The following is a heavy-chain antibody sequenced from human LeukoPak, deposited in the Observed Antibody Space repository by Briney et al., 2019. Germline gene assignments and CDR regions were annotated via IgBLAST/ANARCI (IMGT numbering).Heavy chain of an antibody. V-gene: IGHV4-34*01. J-gene: IGHJ6*03. D-gene: IGHD4-11*01. CDR1: GGSFSGYY. CDR3: ARSWAVTTHYYYYMDV. CDR2: INHSGST. Sequence: SETLSLTCAVYGGSFSGYYWSWIRQPPGKGLEWIGEINHSGSTNYNPSLKSRVTISVDTSKNQFSLKLSSVTAVDTAVYYCARSWAVTTHYYYYMDVWGKGTTVTVSS.